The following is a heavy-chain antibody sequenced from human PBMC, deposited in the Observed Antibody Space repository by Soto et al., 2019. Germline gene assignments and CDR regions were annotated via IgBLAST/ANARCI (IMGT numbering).Heavy chain of an antibody. V-gene: IGHV3-30-3*01. Sequence: GGSLRLSCAASGFTFSSYAMHWVRQAPGKGLEWVAVISYDGSNKYYADSVKGRFTISRDNSKNTLYLQMNSLRAEDTAVYYCATGYCSSPSCYTSDFDYWGQGTLVTVSS. CDR2: ISYDGSNK. CDR3: ATGYCSSPSCYTSDFDY. J-gene: IGHJ4*02. CDR1: GFTFSSYA. D-gene: IGHD2-2*02.